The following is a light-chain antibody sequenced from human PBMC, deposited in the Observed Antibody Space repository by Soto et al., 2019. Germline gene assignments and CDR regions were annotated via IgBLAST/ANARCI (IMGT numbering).Light chain of an antibody. CDR1: QSVSSSY. J-gene: IGKJ2*03. CDR3: LQYGNTPRYS. Sequence: IVLTQSPGTLSFSPGERATLSCRASQSVSSSYLAWYQQKPGQAPRLLIYGASSRATSITDRFSGSGSGTDFTLTITRREPEDCAVYYCLQYGNTPRYSFGQGTKLEIK. V-gene: IGKV3-20*01. CDR2: GAS.